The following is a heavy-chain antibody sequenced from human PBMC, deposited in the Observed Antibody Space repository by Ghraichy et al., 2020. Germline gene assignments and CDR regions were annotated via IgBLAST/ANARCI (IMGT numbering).Heavy chain of an antibody. J-gene: IGHJ6*02. CDR2: IIPIFLTT. Sequence: SVKVSCKASGGTFSSYAFSWVRQAPGQGLEWMGLIIPIFLTTNYAQKFQGRVTITADESTSTVYMELSSLRSDDTAVYYCARDPCSGGTCYSDYYYYGMDGSGQRTAGTVAS. CDR3: ARDPCSGGTCYSDYYYYGMDG. D-gene: IGHD2-15*01. CDR1: GGTFSSYA. V-gene: IGHV1-69*13.